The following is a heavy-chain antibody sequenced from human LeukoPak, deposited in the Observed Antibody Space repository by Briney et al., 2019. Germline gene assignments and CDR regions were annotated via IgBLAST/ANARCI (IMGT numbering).Heavy chain of an antibody. Sequence: PSGTLSLTCAVSGGSIKSNNWWSWVRQPPGKGLEWIGYIYHSGNTYYNPSLESRVTISVDRSKNQFSLRLSSVTAADTAVYYCASTTPRHCSSTSCISDYWGQGTLVTVSS. V-gene: IGHV4-4*02. D-gene: IGHD2-2*01. CDR3: ASTTPRHCSSTSCISDY. CDR1: GGSIKSNNW. CDR2: IYHSGNT. J-gene: IGHJ4*02.